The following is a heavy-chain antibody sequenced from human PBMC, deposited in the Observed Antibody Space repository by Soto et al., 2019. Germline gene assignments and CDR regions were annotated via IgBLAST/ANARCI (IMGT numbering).Heavy chain of an antibody. J-gene: IGHJ4*02. CDR2: MYYTGSI. V-gene: IGHV4-59*01. Sequence: PSETLSLTCTVSGGSISTYYWSWIRQPPGKGLEWIGYMYYTGSINYNPSLKSRVTISVDTSKNLFSLKLNSVTAADTAVYYCARAGQWLVKGYFDYWGQGALVTVSS. D-gene: IGHD6-19*01. CDR3: ARAGQWLVKGYFDY. CDR1: GGSISTYY.